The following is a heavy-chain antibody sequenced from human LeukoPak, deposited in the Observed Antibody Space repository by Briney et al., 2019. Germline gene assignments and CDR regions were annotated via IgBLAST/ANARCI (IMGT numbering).Heavy chain of an antibody. CDR2: IYYSGST. CDR3: ARGTYYYDSSGFSRGHAFGI. CDR1: GGSISSYY. Sequence: SETLSLTCTVSGGSISSYYWSWIRQPPGKGLEWIGYIYYSGSTNYNPSLKSRVTISVDTSKNQFSLKLSSVTAADTAVYYCARGTYYYDSSGFSRGHAFGIWGQGTMVTVSS. D-gene: IGHD3-22*01. V-gene: IGHV4-59*01. J-gene: IGHJ3*02.